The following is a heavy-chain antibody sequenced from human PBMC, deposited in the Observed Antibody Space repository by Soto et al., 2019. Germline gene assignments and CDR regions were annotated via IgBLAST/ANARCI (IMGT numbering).Heavy chain of an antibody. CDR1: GFIFDDYA. J-gene: IGHJ6*02. V-gene: IGHV3-9*01. CDR3: AKDRYSSSAYYYYGMDA. Sequence: LRLSCAASGFIFDDYAMHWVRQAPGKGLEWVAVISGNSGSLGYADSVKGRFTISRDNAKNSLYLQMNRLRAEDTALYYCAKDRYSSSAYYYYGMDAWGQGTTVTVSS. CDR2: ISGNSGSL. D-gene: IGHD6-6*01.